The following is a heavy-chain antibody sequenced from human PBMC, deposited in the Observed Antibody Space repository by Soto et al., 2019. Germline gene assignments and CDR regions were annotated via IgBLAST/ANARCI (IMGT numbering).Heavy chain of an antibody. J-gene: IGHJ4*02. CDR3: ARDHPFGASYYYFDY. V-gene: IGHV4-31*03. CDR1: GDSIRSGGYY. CDR2: AYYSGST. D-gene: IGHD2-21*02. Sequence: QVQLQESGPGLVKPSQTLSLTCSVSGDSIRSGGYYWSWIRHHPGKGLGWIGYAYYSGSTYYTPSLKSRVTISVDTSQNQFSLTLTSVTAADTAVYYCARDHPFGASYYYFDYWGQGTLVTVSS.